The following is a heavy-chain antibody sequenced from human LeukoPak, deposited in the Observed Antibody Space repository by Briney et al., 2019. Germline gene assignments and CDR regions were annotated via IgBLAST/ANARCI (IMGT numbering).Heavy chain of an antibody. J-gene: IGHJ5*02. V-gene: IGHV1-69*05. D-gene: IGHD3-3*01. CDR3: ARDAQYYDFWSGYYPNWFDP. CDR2: IIPIFGTS. Sequence: SVKVSCKASGGTFSSYAISWVRQAPGQGLEGMGGIIPIFGTSNYAQKCQGRVTITTDETTSTAYMELSSISYEHTAVYYCARDAQYYDFWSGYYPNWFDPWGQGTLVTASS. CDR1: GGTFSSYA.